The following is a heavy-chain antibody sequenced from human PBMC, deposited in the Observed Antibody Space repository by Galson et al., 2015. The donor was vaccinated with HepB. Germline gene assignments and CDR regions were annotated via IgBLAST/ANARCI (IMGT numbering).Heavy chain of an antibody. V-gene: IGHV4-59*01. Sequence: GSINSYYWSWIRQPPGKGLEWIGYMYYSGSANYNPSLKSRVTISVDTSKNQFSLTMTSATAADTAVYYCARGVNLASMAGYWGQGTLVTVSS. CDR1: GSINSYY. D-gene: IGHD3-3*02. J-gene: IGHJ4*02. CDR2: MYYSGSA. CDR3: ARGVNLASMAGY.